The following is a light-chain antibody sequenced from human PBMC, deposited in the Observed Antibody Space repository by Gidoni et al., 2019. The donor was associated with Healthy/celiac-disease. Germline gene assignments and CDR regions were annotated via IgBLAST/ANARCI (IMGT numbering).Light chain of an antibody. Sequence: SYVLTQPPSVSVAPGQTARITCGGNNIGSKSVHWYQKKPGQAPLLVVYDDNDRPSGIPERFSGSKSGNTATLTISRVEAGDEADYYCQVWDSSSDHLVFGGGTKLTVL. CDR2: DDN. V-gene: IGLV3-21*02. CDR1: NIGSKS. J-gene: IGLJ2*01. CDR3: QVWDSSSDHLV.